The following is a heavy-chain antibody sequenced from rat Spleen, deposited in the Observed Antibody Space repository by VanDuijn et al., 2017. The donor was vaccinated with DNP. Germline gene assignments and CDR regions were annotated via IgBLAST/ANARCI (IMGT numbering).Heavy chain of an antibody. V-gene: IGHV3-1*01. J-gene: IGHJ4*01. CDR2: ISYSGST. CDR1: GYFITNNY. Sequence: EVQLQESGPGLVKPSQSLSLTCSVTGYFITNNYWAWIRKFPGNKMEWMGYISYSGSTGYNPSLNSQISITRDTSKNQFFLQVNSVTTEDAGTYYCARLSTTEGMVDAWGQGASVTVSS. CDR3: ARLSTTEGMVDA. D-gene: IGHD1-11*01.